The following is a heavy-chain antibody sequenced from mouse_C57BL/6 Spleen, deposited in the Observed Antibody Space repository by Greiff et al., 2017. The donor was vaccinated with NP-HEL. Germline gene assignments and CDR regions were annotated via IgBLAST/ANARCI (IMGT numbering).Heavy chain of an antibody. CDR3: ASRGGLPFYYAMDY. CDR1: GYTFTSYT. J-gene: IGHJ4*01. V-gene: IGHV1-4*01. Sequence: QVQLQQSGAELARPGASVKMSCKASGYTFTSYTMHWVKQRPGQGLEWIGYINPSSGYTKYNQKFKDKATLTADKSSSTAYMQLSSLTSEDSAVYYCASRGGLPFYYAMDYWGQGTSVTVSS. D-gene: IGHD2-2*01. CDR2: INPSSGYT.